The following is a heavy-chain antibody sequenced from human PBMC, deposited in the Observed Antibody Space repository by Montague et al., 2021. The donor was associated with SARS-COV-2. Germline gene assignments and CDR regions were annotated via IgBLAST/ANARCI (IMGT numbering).Heavy chain of an antibody. J-gene: IGHJ4*02. Sequence: TLSLTCTVSGGSISSGGYYWSWIRQHPGKGLEWTGYIYYSGSTYYNPSLKSRVTISVDTSKNQFSLKLSSVTAADTAVYYCARDVGWYSSGWFDYWGQGTLVTVSS. CDR3: ARDVGWYSSGWFDY. CDR2: IYYSGST. CDR1: GGSISSGGYY. D-gene: IGHD6-25*01. V-gene: IGHV4-31*03.